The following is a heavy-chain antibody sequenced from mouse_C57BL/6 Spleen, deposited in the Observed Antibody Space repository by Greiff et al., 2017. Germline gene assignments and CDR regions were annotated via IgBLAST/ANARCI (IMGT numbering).Heavy chain of an antibody. Sequence: EVHLVESGPGLVKPSQSLSLTCSVTGYSITSGYYWNWIRQFPGNKLEWMGYISYDGSNNYNPSLKNRISITRDTSKNQFFLKLNSVTTEDTATYYCAREGIYDGYYVGYWGQGTTLTVSS. CDR2: ISYDGSN. J-gene: IGHJ2*01. CDR3: AREGIYDGYYVGY. D-gene: IGHD2-3*01. CDR1: GYSITSGYY. V-gene: IGHV3-6*01.